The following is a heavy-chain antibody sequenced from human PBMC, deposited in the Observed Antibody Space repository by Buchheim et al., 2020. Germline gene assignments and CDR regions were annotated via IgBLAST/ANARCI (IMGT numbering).Heavy chain of an antibody. CDR3: ASSSYRGSYPLYFDY. Sequence: EVQLVESGGGLVQPGGSLRLSCAASGFTFSSYEMNWVRQAPGKGLEWVSYISSSGSSIYYADSVKGRFTISRDNAKNSLYLQMNSLRAEDTAVYYCASSSYRGSYPLYFDYWGQGTL. J-gene: IGHJ4*02. CDR1: GFTFSSYE. V-gene: IGHV3-48*03. CDR2: ISSSGSSI. D-gene: IGHD1-26*01.